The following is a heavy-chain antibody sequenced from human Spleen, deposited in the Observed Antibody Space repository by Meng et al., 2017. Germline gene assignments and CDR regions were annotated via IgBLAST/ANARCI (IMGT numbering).Heavy chain of an antibody. V-gene: IGHV3-23*01. CDR2: ISGSGGST. CDR3: ARYYYDSSGYYGYYFDY. J-gene: IGHJ4*02. CDR1: GFTFSSYA. D-gene: IGHD3-22*01. Sequence: GGSLRLSCAASGFTFSSYAMSWVRQAPGKGLEWVSAISGSGGSTYYADSVKGRFTISRDNSKNTLYLQMNSLRAEDTAVYYCARYYYDSSGYYGYYFDYWGQGTLVTVSS.